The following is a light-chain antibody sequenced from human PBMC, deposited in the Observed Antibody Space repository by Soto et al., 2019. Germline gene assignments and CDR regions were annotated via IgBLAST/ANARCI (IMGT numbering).Light chain of an antibody. Sequence: DIQMTQSPSSLSASFGDRVTITCRASQGIGVYLAWFHQKPGNSPNLLIYASSTFQSVVPSRFSGSGSGTDFTLTISSLQPEDVATYYCQKYNSAPLTFGGGNKVEIK. CDR2: ASS. V-gene: IGKV1-27*01. CDR3: QKYNSAPLT. J-gene: IGKJ4*01. CDR1: QGIGVY.